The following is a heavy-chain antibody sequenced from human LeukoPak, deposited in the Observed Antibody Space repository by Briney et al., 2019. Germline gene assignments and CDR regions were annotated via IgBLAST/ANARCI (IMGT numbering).Heavy chain of an antibody. J-gene: IGHJ4*02. D-gene: IGHD3-3*01. CDR3: TRGWAIFGPNPDY. V-gene: IGHV3-15*01. CDR2: IKSKTDGGTT. CDR1: GFTFSNAW. Sequence: PGGSLRLSCAASGFTFSNAWMSWVRQAPGKGLEWVGRIKSKTDGGTTDYAAPVKGRFTISRDDSKNTLYLQMNSLKTEDTAVYYCTRGWAIFGPNPDYWGQGTLVTVSS.